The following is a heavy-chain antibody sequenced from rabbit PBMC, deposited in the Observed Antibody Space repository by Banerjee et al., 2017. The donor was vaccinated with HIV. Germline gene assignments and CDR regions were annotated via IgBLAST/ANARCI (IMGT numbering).Heavy chain of an antibody. CDR2: IAGSSSGFT. Sequence: QSLEESGGGLVQPEGSLTLTCKASRFSFSSSDYLCWVRQAPGKGLEWISCIAGSSSGFTYSATWATGRFTSSKTSSTTVTLQMTSLTGADTATYFCSRDTGTSFSTYGMDLWGQGTLVTVS. V-gene: IGHV1S40*01. CDR1: RFSFSSSDY. J-gene: IGHJ6*01. D-gene: IGHD7-1*01. CDR3: SRDTGTSFSTYGMDL.